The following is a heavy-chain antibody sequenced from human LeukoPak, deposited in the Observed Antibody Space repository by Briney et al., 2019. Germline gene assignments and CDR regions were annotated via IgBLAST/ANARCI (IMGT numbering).Heavy chain of an antibody. CDR1: GFTVSSNY. J-gene: IGHJ4*02. V-gene: IGHV3-66*02. CDR2: IYSGGST. D-gene: IGHD4-11*01. Sequence: PGGSLRLSCAASGFTVSSNYMSWVRQAPGKGLEWVSVIYSGGSTYYADSVKGRFTISRDNSKNTLYLQMNSLRAEDTAVYYCARDKSGSNYADDYWGQGTLVTVSP. CDR3: ARDKSGSNYADDY.